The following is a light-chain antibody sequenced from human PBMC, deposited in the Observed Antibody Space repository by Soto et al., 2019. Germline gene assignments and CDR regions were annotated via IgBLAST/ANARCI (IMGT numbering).Light chain of an antibody. Sequence: EIVLTQSPATLSLSPGERATLSCRASQTVGYLAWYQQKPGQAPRLLIYDASRRATGLPARFSGSGSGTDLTLPVSSLEHEDFAVYYCQQRSTCPWTFGQGTKVEIK. CDR2: DAS. CDR3: QQRSTCPWT. J-gene: IGKJ1*01. CDR1: QTVGY. V-gene: IGKV3-11*01.